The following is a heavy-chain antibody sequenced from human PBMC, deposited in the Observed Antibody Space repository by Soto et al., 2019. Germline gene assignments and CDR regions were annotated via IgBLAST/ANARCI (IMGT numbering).Heavy chain of an antibody. Sequence: EPLSLTCSVSNGSISGFYWTWIRQPPGKILAWIGYIHYSGRTDYNPSLTSRATMSVDTSKNQFSLNLKSITAADTAVYYCVRVGVGIGNHFDSWGRGTLVPVSS. CDR1: NGSISGFY. CDR3: VRVGVGIGNHFDS. V-gene: IGHV4-59*12. CDR2: IHYSGRT. D-gene: IGHD1-26*01. J-gene: IGHJ4*02.